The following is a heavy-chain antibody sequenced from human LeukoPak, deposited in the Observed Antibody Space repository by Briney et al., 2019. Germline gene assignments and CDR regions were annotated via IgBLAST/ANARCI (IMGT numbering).Heavy chain of an antibody. CDR3: ARGRYSGSPIDY. CDR2: ISYDGSNK. D-gene: IGHD1-26*01. V-gene: IGHV3-30-3*01. J-gene: IGHJ4*02. Sequence: PGGSLRLSCAASGFTFSSYAMHWVRQAPGKGLDGVAVISYDGSNKYYADSVKGRFTISRDNSKNTLYLQMNSLRAEDTAVYYCARGRYSGSPIDYWGQGTLVTVSS. CDR1: GFTFSSYA.